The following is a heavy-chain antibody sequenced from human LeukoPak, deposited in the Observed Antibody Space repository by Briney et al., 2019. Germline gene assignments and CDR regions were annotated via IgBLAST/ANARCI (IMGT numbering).Heavy chain of an antibody. CDR3: AKDAQRGFDCSNSLEY. CDR2: IWNDGSSQ. V-gene: IGHV3-33*06. D-gene: IGHD4-11*01. CDR1: RFTFSHCG. J-gene: IGHJ4*02. Sequence: PGKSLTLSCVASRFTFSHCGMHWVRQAPGKGLEWVAVIWNDGSSQYYADSVKGRFTISRDNSQNTVYLQMNSLRADDTAVYYCAKDAQRGFDCSNSLEYWGQGTLVTVSS.